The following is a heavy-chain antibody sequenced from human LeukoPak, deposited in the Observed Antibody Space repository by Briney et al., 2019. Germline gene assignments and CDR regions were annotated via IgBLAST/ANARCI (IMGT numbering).Heavy chain of an antibody. J-gene: IGHJ6*02. V-gene: IGHV1-2*02. CDR1: GYTFTGYY. D-gene: IGHD3-16*01. CDR3: ARELRSYYYYGMDV. Sequence: GASVKVSCKASGYTFTGYYMHWVRQAPGQGLEWMGWINPNSGGTNYAQKFQGRITMTRDTSISTAYMALSRLRSCDTDVYYCARELRSYYYYGMDVWGQGTTVTVSS. CDR2: INPNSGGT.